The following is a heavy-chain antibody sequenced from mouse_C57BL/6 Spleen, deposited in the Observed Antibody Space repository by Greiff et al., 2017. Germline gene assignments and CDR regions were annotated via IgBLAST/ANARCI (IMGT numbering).Heavy chain of an antibody. J-gene: IGHJ4*01. CDR1: GYSITSGYY. Sequence: EVHLVESGPGLVKPSQSLSLTCSVTGYSITSGYYWTWIRQFPGNKLEWMGYISYDGSNNYNPSLKNRISITRDTSKNQFFLKLNSVTTEDTATYYCARDYDYPYYAMDYWGQGTSVTVSS. CDR2: ISYDGSN. D-gene: IGHD2-4*01. CDR3: ARDYDYPYYAMDY. V-gene: IGHV3-6*01.